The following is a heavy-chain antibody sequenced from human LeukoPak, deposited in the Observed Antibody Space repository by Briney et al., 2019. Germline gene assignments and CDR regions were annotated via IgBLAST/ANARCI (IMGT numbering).Heavy chain of an antibody. CDR1: GFTFSSYA. Sequence: GGSLRLSCAASGFTFSSYAMSWVRQAPGKGLEWVSAISASGGSTHYADSVKGRFTISRDNSRNTLFLQMNSLRAEDTAVYYCAKADGSWTYDPWGQGTLATVSS. D-gene: IGHD5-24*01. J-gene: IGHJ5*02. V-gene: IGHV3-23*01. CDR3: AKADGSWTYDP. CDR2: ISASGGST.